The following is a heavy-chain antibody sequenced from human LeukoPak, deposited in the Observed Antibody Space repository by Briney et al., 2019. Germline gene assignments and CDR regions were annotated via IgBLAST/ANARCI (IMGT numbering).Heavy chain of an antibody. Sequence: GGSLRLSCAASGFTFSSYAMSWVRQAPGKGLEWVSAISGSGGSTYYADSVKGRFTISRDNSKNTLYLQMNSLRAEDTAVYYCARDWDYGSGTRWGQGTLVTVSS. CDR3: ARDWDYGSGTR. D-gene: IGHD3-10*01. CDR1: GFTFSSYA. J-gene: IGHJ4*02. CDR2: ISGSGGST. V-gene: IGHV3-23*01.